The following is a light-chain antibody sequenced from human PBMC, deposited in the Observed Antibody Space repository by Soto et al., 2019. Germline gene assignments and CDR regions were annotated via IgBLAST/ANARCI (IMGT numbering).Light chain of an antibody. Sequence: DIQLTQSPSFLSASVGDRVTITCRASQGIRDFLAWYPQKPGQPPKLLSYAASTLQTGVPTRFSGIASGTEFTLIISNLQPADFATYYCQQFNVYPLTFGGGTKVEIK. V-gene: IGKV1-9*01. CDR3: QQFNVYPLT. J-gene: IGKJ4*01. CDR1: QGIRDF. CDR2: AAS.